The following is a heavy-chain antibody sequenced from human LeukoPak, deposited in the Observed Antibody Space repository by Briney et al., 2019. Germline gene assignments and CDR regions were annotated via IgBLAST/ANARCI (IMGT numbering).Heavy chain of an antibody. CDR2: IYPGDSDT. CDR3: ARRRYCSGGSCSIADFDY. CDR1: GYSFTSYW. Sequence: GESLKISCKGSGYSFTSYWIGWVRQMPGKGLEWMGIIYPGDSDTRYSPSFQGQVTISADKSISTAYLQWSSLKASDTAMYYCARRRYCSGGSCSIADFDYWGQGTLVTVSS. D-gene: IGHD2-15*01. V-gene: IGHV5-51*01. J-gene: IGHJ4*02.